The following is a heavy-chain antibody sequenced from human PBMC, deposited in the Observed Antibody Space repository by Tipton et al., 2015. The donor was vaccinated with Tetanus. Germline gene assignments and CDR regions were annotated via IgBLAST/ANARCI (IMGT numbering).Heavy chain of an antibody. Sequence: GSLRLSCVGSGFNFSTYTMNWVRQAPGKGLEWVSSISSTSSYVYYADSLKGRFTISRDNAKSSLYLQMNSLRAEDTAVYFCASGSALDYWGPGALVTVSS. CDR3: ASGSALDY. CDR1: GFNFSTYT. J-gene: IGHJ4*02. D-gene: IGHD6-25*01. V-gene: IGHV3-21*01. CDR2: ISSTSSYV.